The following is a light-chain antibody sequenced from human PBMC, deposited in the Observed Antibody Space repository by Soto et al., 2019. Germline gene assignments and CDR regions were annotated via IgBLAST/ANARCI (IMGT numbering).Light chain of an antibody. V-gene: IGKV1-5*03. CDR2: KAS. CDR1: QSISSW. Sequence: DIQMTQSPSTLSASVGDRVTITCRASQSISSWLAWFQQKPGKAPKLLIFKASFLETGVPSRFSGTGSGTEFTLTISSLQPDDFATYYCQHYKSSPMYIFGQGTKLEIK. CDR3: QHYKSSPMYI. J-gene: IGKJ2*01.